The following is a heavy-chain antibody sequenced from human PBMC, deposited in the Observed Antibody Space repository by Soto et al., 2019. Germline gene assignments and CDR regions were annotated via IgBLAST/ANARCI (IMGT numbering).Heavy chain of an antibody. D-gene: IGHD3-22*01. J-gene: IGHJ4*02. CDR3: ARDSFYDSSYYYGKLDY. Sequence: SETLSLTCAFYGASSSNYYWSWIRQSPGKGLEWIGEINQSGITNYNPSLKSRVTISIDTSKSQFSLRLSSVTAADTAVYYCARDSFYDSSYYYGKLDYWGQGTLVTVSS. V-gene: IGHV4-34*01. CDR2: INQSGIT. CDR1: GASSSNYY.